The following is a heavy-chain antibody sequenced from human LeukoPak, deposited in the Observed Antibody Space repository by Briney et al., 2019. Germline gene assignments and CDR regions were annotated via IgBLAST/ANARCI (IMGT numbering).Heavy chain of an antibody. CDR3: ASDIVATSGDF. D-gene: IGHD5-12*01. CDR2: ITSSGDDI. CDR1: GVSFSDYY. J-gene: IGHJ4*02. Sequence: GGSLRLSCAASGVSFSDYYMSWIRQAPGKGLEWVAYITSSGDDIYYADSVKGRFTISRDNAKNALFLQMNSLRVEDTATYYCASDIVATSGDFWGRGTLVSVSS. V-gene: IGHV3-11*01.